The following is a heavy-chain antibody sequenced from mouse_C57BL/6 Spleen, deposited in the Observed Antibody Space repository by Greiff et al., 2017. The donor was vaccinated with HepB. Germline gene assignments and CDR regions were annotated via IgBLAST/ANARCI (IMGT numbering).Heavy chain of an antibody. J-gene: IGHJ3*01. V-gene: IGHV1-53*01. CDR3: ARSGSSGYGFAY. D-gene: IGHD3-2*02. Sequence: VQLQQSGTELVKPGASVKLSCKASGYTFTSYWMHWVKQRPGQGLEWIGNINPSNGGTNYNEKFKSKATLTVDKSSSTAYMQLSSLTSEDSAVYYCARSGSSGYGFAYWGQGTLVTVSA. CDR2: INPSNGGT. CDR1: GYTFTSYW.